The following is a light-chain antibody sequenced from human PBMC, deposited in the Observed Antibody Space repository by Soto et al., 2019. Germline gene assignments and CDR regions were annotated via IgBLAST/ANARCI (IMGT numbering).Light chain of an antibody. CDR1: QSVSSNY. Sequence: EIVLTQSPGTLSLSPGERATLSCRASQSVSSNYLAWYQQQKPGQAPRLLIYGASSRATGVPDRFSGSGSGTDFTLAISRLEPEDFAVYYCQQYGDSSWTFGQGTKVEIK. CDR2: GAS. J-gene: IGKJ1*01. CDR3: QQYGDSSWT. V-gene: IGKV3-20*01.